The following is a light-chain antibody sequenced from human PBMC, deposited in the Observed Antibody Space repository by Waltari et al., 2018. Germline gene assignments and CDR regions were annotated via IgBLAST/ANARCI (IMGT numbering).Light chain of an antibody. J-gene: IGLJ1*01. CDR3: CSYAGSYSFV. CDR2: DVS. V-gene: IGLV2-11*01. Sequence: QSALTQPRSVSGSPGQSVTISCTGTSSDVGGYNYVSWYQQHPGKVPKLMIYDVSKRPSRVPDRFSGSKSGNTASLTISGLQAEDEADYYCCSYAGSYSFVFGTGTKVTVL. CDR1: SSDVGGYNY.